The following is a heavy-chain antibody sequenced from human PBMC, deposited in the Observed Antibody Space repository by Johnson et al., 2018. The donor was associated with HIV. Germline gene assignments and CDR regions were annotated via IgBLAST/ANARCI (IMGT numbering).Heavy chain of an antibody. CDR1: GFTFSSYA. J-gene: IGHJ3*02. D-gene: IGHD6-13*01. V-gene: IGHV3-30*03. CDR3: ATLSSSWYAFDI. CDR2: ISYDGSNK. Sequence: QVQLVESGGGLVKPGGSLRLSCAASGFTFSSYAMSWVRQAPGKGLEWVAVISYDGSNKYYADSVKGRFTISRDNAKNSLYLQMNSLRAEDTAVYYCATLSSSWYAFDIWGQGTMVTVSS.